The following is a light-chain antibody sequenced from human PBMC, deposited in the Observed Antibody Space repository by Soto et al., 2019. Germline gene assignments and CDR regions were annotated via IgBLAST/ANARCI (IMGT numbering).Light chain of an antibody. CDR2: DAS. J-gene: IGKJ2*01. CDR3: QQYDSSSPT. V-gene: IGKV1-5*01. CDR1: QNISAW. Sequence: DIQMTQSPSTLSASVGDGVTITCRASQNISAWLAWYQQRPGKAPKFLIYDASNLETGVSSRLSGSGSGTEFTLTIRSLQPDDFATYYCQQYDSSSPTFGQGTKLEIK.